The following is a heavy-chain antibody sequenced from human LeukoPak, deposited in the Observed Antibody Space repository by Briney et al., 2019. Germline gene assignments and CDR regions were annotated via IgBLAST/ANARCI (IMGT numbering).Heavy chain of an antibody. Sequence: GKSLRLSCAASRFTFSRYGIHWVRQAPGKGLEWLAHMSPDGIHEFYADSVKGRFTISRDSSRDTMYLQMDSLRAEDTAVYYRARDNTWSLDYWGQGTLVTVSS. CDR1: RFTFSRYG. CDR2: MSPDGIHE. J-gene: IGHJ4*02. V-gene: IGHV3-30*03. CDR3: ARDNTWSLDY. D-gene: IGHD2/OR15-2a*01.